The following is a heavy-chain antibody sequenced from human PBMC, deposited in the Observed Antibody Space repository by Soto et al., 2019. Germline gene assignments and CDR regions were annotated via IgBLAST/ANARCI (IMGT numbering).Heavy chain of an antibody. CDR1: GDTFSFYS. CDR3: ASSYGSGYRAFDY. J-gene: IGHJ4*02. Sequence: QVQLVQSGAEVKKPGSSVKVSCKASGDTFSFYSINWVRQAPGLGLEWMGRINPILRMSNYAQRFQGRVTMTADKYTSKAYMELSSLRSEDTAMYYCASSYGSGYRAFDYWGQGALVTVSS. CDR2: INPILRMS. V-gene: IGHV1-69*02. D-gene: IGHD3-10*01.